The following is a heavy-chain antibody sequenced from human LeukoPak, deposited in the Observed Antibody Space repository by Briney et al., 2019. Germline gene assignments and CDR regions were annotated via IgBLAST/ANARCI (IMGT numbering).Heavy chain of an antibody. CDR2: IYTSGST. V-gene: IGHV4-61*02. D-gene: IGHD3-10*01. J-gene: IGHJ5*02. CDR3: ARQVYGSGSFIVDP. Sequence: PSETLSLTCTVSGGSISSGGYYWSWIRQPAGKGLEWIGRIYTSGSTYYNPSLKSRVTISVDTSKNQFSLKLSSVTAADTAVYYCARQVYGSGSFIVDPWGQGTLVTVSS. CDR1: GGSISSGGYY.